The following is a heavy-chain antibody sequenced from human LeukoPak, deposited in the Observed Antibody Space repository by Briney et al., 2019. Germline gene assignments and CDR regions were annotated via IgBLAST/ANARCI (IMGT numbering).Heavy chain of an antibody. J-gene: IGHJ4*02. V-gene: IGHV4-39*01. D-gene: IGHD3-3*01. CDR3: ASLGGITIFGVVPYYFDY. CDR1: GGSISSSSYY. CDR2: IYYSGST. Sequence: PSETLSLTCTVSGGSISSSSYYWGWIRQPPGKGLEWIGSIYYSGSTYYNPSLKSRVTISVDTSKNQFSLKLSSVTAADTAVYYCASLGGITIFGVVPYYFDYWGQGTLVTVSS.